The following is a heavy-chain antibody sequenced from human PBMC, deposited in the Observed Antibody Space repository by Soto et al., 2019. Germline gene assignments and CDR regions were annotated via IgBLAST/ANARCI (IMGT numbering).Heavy chain of an antibody. CDR3: AREKGYISGPKNFDY. V-gene: IGHV4-30-4*01. J-gene: IGHJ4*02. CDR1: GASISSGDYF. CDR2: IYGSGSS. Sequence: SETLSLTCTVSGASISSGDYFWSWIRQSPGKGLQWIGYIYGSGSSYYNPSLKSRVTMSVDTSKNQFSLKLSPVTAADTAVYYCAREKGYISGPKNFDYWGQGTLVTVSS. D-gene: IGHD5-12*01.